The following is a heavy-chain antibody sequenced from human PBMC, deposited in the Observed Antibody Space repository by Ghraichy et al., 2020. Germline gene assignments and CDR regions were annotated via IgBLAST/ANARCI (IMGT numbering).Heavy chain of an antibody. CDR2: ISRSSVYI. Sequence: GGSLRLSCAASGYTFSSYNMNWVRQASGKGQGLDWVSSISRSSVYIYYADSVRGRFTISRDNAKNSLYLQMNSLRAEDTAVYYCVRDRGTDDAFDVWGQGTMVTVSS. CDR1: GYTFSSYN. D-gene: IGHD3-16*01. V-gene: IGHV3-21*01. J-gene: IGHJ3*01. CDR3: VRDRGTDDAFDV.